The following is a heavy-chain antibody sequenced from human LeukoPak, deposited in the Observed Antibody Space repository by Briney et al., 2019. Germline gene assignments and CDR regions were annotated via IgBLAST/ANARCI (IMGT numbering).Heavy chain of an antibody. CDR3: ARGISGHDAYFDH. D-gene: IGHD5-12*01. Sequence: GGSLRLSCAASGFIVSSNYMSWVRQAPGKGLEWVSVMYSGGTTYYADSVKSRFTMSRDTSKNMMFLQMNSLRAEDTAVYYCARGISGHDAYFDHWGQGTLVTVSS. CDR1: GFIVSSNY. V-gene: IGHV3-53*01. J-gene: IGHJ4*02. CDR2: MYSGGTT.